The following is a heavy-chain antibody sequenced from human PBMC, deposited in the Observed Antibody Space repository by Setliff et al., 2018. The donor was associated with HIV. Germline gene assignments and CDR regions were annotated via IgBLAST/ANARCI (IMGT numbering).Heavy chain of an antibody. CDR2: IYYSGST. Sequence: SETLSLTCTISGGSISSGTYHWGWIRQPPGKGLEWIGSIYYSGSTYYNPSLKSRVTISVDTSNNQFSLSLSSVTAADTAVFYCARLPTDDFWGRQSERSYFDPWGQGTLVTVSS. CDR3: ARLPTDDFWGRQSERSYFDP. V-gene: IGHV4-39*01. J-gene: IGHJ5*02. CDR1: GGSISSGTYH. D-gene: IGHD3-3*01.